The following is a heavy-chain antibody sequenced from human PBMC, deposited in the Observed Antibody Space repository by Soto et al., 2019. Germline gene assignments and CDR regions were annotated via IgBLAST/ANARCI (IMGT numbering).Heavy chain of an antibody. CDR3: ARDGRSSYSSCWYYFDY. CDR2: INPSGGST. D-gene: IGHD6-19*01. Sequence: ASVIVSFNASGSTFTSSYRHLGRQAPGPGLEWMGIINPSGGSTSYAQKFQGRVTMTRDTSTSTVYMELSSLRSEDTAVYYCARDGRSSYSSCWYYFDYWGQGTLVTVSS. CDR1: GSTFTSSY. J-gene: IGHJ4*02. V-gene: IGHV1-46*01.